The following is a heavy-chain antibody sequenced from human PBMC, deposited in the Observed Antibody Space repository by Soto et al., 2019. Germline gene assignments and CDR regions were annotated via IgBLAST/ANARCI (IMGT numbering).Heavy chain of an antibody. CDR2: ISPYNANT. V-gene: IGHV1-18*01. D-gene: IGHD1-26*01. J-gene: IGHJ5*02. Sequence: QVQLVQSGAEVKKPGASVKVSCKASGYTFIRYGISWVRQAPGQGLEWMVWISPYNANTKYAQKLQGRDTKTTDTSTSTAYMELRSLRSDDTAVYYCARETLELATTDVGWFDPWGQGTLVTVSS. CDR1: GYTFIRYG. CDR3: ARETLELATTDVGWFDP.